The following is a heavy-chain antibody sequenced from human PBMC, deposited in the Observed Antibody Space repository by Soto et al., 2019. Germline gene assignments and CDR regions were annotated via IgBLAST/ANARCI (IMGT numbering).Heavy chain of an antibody. Sequence: QVQLVQSGAEVRKPGSSLRVSCKSSGATFSTTGISWVRQAPGQGLEWMGGIIPLFGTPKYARKFQGRVSITADESTNTGYMELNSLRPDDAAVYYCARASPVICGGDPCSRLDSSFDSWGQGSLVIVSS. CDR2: IIPLFGTP. CDR1: GATFSTTG. V-gene: IGHV1-69*01. D-gene: IGHD2-21*02. CDR3: ARASPVICGGDPCSRLDSSFDS. J-gene: IGHJ5*01.